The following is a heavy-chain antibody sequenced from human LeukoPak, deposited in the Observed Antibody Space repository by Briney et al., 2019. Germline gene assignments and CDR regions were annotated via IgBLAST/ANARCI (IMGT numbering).Heavy chain of an antibody. J-gene: IGHJ4*02. V-gene: IGHV3-74*01. D-gene: IGHD3-10*01. CDR2: INSDGSST. CDR3: AREPFGVYSFDY. CDR1: GFTFSSYW. Sequence: GGSLRLSCAASGFTFSSYWMHWVRQAPGKGPVWVSRINSDGSSTSYADSVKGRFTISRDNAKNTLSLQMNSLRAEDTAVNYFAREPFGVYSFDYWGQGALVTVSS.